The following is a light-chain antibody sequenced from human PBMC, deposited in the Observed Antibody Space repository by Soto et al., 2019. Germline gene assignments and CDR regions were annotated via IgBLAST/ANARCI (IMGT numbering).Light chain of an antibody. CDR1: QSVPSNF. CDR2: GVS. J-gene: IGKJ1*01. CDR3: QQYDSSWT. Sequence: EIVLTQSPGTLSLSPGERATLSCRASQSVPSNFLAWYQQKPGQAPILLIYGVSRRATGIPDRFSGSGSGTDFTLTISRLEPEDFAVYYCQQYDSSWTFVQGTKVEIK. V-gene: IGKV3-20*01.